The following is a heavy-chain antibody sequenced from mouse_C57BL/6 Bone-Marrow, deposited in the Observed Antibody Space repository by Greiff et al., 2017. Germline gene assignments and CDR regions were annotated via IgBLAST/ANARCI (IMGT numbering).Heavy chain of an antibody. Sequence: QVQLQQSGAELVRPGASVTLSCKASGYTFTDYEMHWVKQTPVHGLEWIGAIDPETGGTAYNQKFKGKAILTADKSSSTADMELRSLTSEDSAVYYCTRDGRYFDYWGQGTTLTVSS. V-gene: IGHV1-15*01. D-gene: IGHD2-3*01. J-gene: IGHJ2*01. CDR3: TRDGRYFDY. CDR1: GYTFTDYE. CDR2: IDPETGGT.